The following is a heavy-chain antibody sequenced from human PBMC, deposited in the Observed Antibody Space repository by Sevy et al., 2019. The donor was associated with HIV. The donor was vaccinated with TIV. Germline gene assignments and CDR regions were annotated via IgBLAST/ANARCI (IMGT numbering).Heavy chain of an antibody. CDR1: GGSISSSSYY. J-gene: IGHJ4*02. V-gene: IGHV4-39*01. D-gene: IGHD6-13*01. CDR2: IYYSGST. CDR3: ASGLGYSSSHSDY. Sequence: SETLSLTCTVSGGSISSSSYYWGWIRQLPGKGLEWIGRIYYSGSTYYNPSLKSRVTISVDTSKNQFSLKLSSVTAADTAVYYFASGLGYSSSHSDYWGQGTLVTVSS.